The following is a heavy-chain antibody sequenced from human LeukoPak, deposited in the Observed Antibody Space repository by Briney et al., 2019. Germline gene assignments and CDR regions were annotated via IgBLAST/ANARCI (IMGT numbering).Heavy chain of an antibody. J-gene: IGHJ4*02. V-gene: IGHV3-33*01. CDR1: GFTFSSYG. Sequence: GGSLRLSCAASGFTFSSYGMHWVRLAPGKGLEWVAVIWYDGSNKYYADSVKGRFTISRDNSKNTLYLQMNSLRAEDTAVYYCARAQCSSTSCHPILDYWGQGTLVTVSS. CDR2: IWYDGSNK. D-gene: IGHD2-2*01. CDR3: ARAQCSSTSCHPILDY.